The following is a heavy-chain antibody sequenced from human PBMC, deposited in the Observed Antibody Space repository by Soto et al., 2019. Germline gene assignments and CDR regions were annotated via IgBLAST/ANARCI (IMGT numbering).Heavy chain of an antibody. V-gene: IGHV4-59*01. D-gene: IGHD5-12*01. CDR3: AKANSGYGSFDH. CDR2: IYYSGSP. J-gene: IGHJ4*02. CDR1: GDSISNDY. Sequence: PSETLSLTCTVSGDSISNDYCSWIRQSPGKGLEWIGYIYYSGSPNYNPSLKSRVTISIDKSKNQFSLKLSSVTAADTAVYYCAKANSGYGSFDHWGQGTLVTVSS.